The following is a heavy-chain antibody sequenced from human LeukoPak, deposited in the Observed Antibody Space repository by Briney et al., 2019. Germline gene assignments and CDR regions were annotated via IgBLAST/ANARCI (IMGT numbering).Heavy chain of an antibody. CDR3: ARMIDSGYDLEPDAFDI. CDR2: INHSGST. D-gene: IGHD5-12*01. J-gene: IGHJ3*02. V-gene: IGHV4-34*01. CDR1: GGSFSGYH. Sequence: SETLSLTCAVYGGSFSGYHWSWIRQPPGKGLDWIGEINHSGSTNYNPSLKSRVTISVDTSKNQFSLKLNSVTAADTAVYYCARMIDSGYDLEPDAFDIWGQGTMVTVSS.